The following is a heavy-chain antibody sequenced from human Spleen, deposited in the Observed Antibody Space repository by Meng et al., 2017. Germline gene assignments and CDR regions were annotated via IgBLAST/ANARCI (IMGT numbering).Heavy chain of an antibody. CDR1: GCSISSSNW. CDR3: ARYNYRYSGNWFDP. D-gene: IGHD3-16*02. J-gene: IGHJ5*02. CDR2: IYHSGST. Sequence: QHQQAGPGLVLPSGTLSLPCACSGCSISSSNWWSWVRQPPGQGLEWIGEIYHSGSTNYNPYLKSRVTISLDQSKNQFSLKLSSVTAADTAVYYCARYNYRYSGNWFDPWGQGTLVTVSS. V-gene: IGHV4-4*02.